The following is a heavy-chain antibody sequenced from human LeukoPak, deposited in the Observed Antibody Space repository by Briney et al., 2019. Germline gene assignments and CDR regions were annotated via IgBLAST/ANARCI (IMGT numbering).Heavy chain of an antibody. CDR3: ARTRIVVVPASYYYGMDV. J-gene: IGHJ6*02. Sequence: GGSLRLSCAASGFTVSSNYTSWVRQAPGKGLEWVSVIYSGGSTYYADSVKGRFTISRDNSKNTLYLQMNSLRAEDTAVHYCARTRIVVVPASYYYGMDVWGQGTTVTVS. D-gene: IGHD2-2*01. V-gene: IGHV3-66*01. CDR1: GFTVSSNY. CDR2: IYSGGST.